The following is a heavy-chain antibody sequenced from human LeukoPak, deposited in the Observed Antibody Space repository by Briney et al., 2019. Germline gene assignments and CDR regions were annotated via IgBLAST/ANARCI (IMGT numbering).Heavy chain of an antibody. D-gene: IGHD3-3*01. J-gene: IGHJ4*02. V-gene: IGHV1-18*01. Sequence: ASVKVSCRASGYTFTSYGISWVRQAPGQGLEWMGWISAYNGNTNYAQKLQGRVTMTTDTSTSTAYMELRSLRSDDTAVYYCARDSWSGYCPQYWGQGTLVTVSS. CDR1: GYTFTSYG. CDR3: ARDSWSGYCPQY. CDR2: ISAYNGNT.